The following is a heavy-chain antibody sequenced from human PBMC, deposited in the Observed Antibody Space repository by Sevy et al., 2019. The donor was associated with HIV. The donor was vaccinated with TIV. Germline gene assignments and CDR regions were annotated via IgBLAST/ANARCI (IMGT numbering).Heavy chain of an antibody. CDR1: GYTLTKLS. Sequence: ASVKVSCKVSGYTLTKLSMHWVRQAPGKGLEWMGCFDPEDGETIYAQKFQGRVTMTDDRSTNTAYMEQRSLRAEDTAVYYCSALPPNVVVIPALDIWGQGTMVTVSS. CDR3: SALPPNVVVIPALDI. D-gene: IGHD2-2*01. CDR2: FDPEDGET. J-gene: IGHJ3*02. V-gene: IGHV1-24*01.